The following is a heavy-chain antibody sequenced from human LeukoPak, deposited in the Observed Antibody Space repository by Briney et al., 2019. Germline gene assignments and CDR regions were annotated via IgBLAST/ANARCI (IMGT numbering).Heavy chain of an antibody. Sequence: GGSLRLSCAASGFTFSSYAMSWVRQAPGKGLEWVSAISGSGGSTYYADSVKGRFTISRDNSKNTLYLQMNSLRAEDTAVYYCARSGFGVLYYYGMDVWGQGTTVTVSS. J-gene: IGHJ6*02. CDR2: ISGSGGST. V-gene: IGHV3-23*01. D-gene: IGHD3-10*01. CDR1: GFTFSSYA. CDR3: ARSGFGVLYYYGMDV.